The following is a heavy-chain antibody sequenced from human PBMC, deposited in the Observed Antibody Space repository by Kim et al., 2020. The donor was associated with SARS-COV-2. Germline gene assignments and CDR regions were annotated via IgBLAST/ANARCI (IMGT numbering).Heavy chain of an antibody. D-gene: IGHD6-19*01. V-gene: IGHV4-34*01. Sequence: SETLSLTCAVYGGSFSGYYWSWIRQPPGKGLEWIGEIKNSGSTHSNPSLTRRVTISVDTSKNQFSLKLSSVTAADTAVYYCARGGGSGWTGYYFDYWGQGTLVTVSS. CDR3: ARGGGSGWTGYYFDY. J-gene: IGHJ4*02. CDR2: IKNSGST. CDR1: GGSFSGYY.